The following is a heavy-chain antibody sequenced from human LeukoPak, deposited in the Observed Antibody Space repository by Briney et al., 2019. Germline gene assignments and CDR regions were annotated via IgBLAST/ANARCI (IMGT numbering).Heavy chain of an antibody. CDR2: IFTDGSTT. D-gene: IGHD2-21*02. Sequence: GGSLRLSCVASEFDFFSYGMQWVRQAPGKGLVWVSRIFTDGSTTSYADSVKGRFTISRDNAKNTLYLEMKSLRVEDTAVYYCARELPREVTLDSWGQGTLITVSP. J-gene: IGHJ5*01. V-gene: IGHV3-74*01. CDR3: ARELPREVTLDS. CDR1: EFDFFSYG.